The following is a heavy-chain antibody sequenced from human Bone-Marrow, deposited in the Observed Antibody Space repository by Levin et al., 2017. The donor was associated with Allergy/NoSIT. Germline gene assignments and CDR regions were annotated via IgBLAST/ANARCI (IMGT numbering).Heavy chain of an antibody. CDR3: AKSNFWTGQETY. Sequence: PGGSLRLSCAGSGFIFSDYAINWIRQAPGKGLEWVSSISGSGSGTYYAESVKGRFTVSRDNSDNTAHLQMNSLRPEDTAIYYCAKSNFWTGQETYWGQGTLVTVSS. J-gene: IGHJ4*02. CDR1: GFIFSDYA. V-gene: IGHV3-23*01. D-gene: IGHD3/OR15-3a*01. CDR2: ISGSGSGT.